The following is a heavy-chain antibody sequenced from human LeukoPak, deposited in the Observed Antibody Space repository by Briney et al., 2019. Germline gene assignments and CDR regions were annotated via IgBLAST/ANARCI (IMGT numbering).Heavy chain of an antibody. V-gene: IGHV3-30*02. D-gene: IGHD3-22*01. CDR3: ARVLYYHDSSGYLVVVFDP. Sequence: GGSLRLSCVASGFTFSSNGMHWVRQAPGKGLEWVTFIQYDGSKKYYADSVKGRFTISRDNSKNTLYLQMNSLRVEDTAVYYCARVLYYHDSSGYLVVVFDPWGQGTLVTVSS. CDR1: GFTFSSNG. J-gene: IGHJ5*02. CDR2: IQYDGSKK.